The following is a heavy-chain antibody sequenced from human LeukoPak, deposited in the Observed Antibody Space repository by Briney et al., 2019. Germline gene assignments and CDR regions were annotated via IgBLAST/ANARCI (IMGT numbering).Heavy chain of an antibody. CDR3: ASEGVLKEWGGYYVNWFDP. J-gene: IGHJ5*02. D-gene: IGHD3-3*01. Sequence: SVKVSCKASGGTFSSYAISWVRQAPGQGLEWMGRIIPFLGIANYAQKFQGRVTITADKSTSTAYMELSSLRSEDTAVYYCASEGVLKEWGGYYVNWFDPWGQGTLVTVSS. CDR2: IIPFLGIA. CDR1: GGTFSSYA. V-gene: IGHV1-69*04.